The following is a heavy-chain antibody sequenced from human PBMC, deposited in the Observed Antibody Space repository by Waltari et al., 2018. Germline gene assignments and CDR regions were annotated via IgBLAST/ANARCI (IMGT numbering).Heavy chain of an antibody. J-gene: IGHJ4*02. D-gene: IGHD3-22*01. CDR1: GFTFSTNY. CDR3: ARSYYDSSGMDY. CDR2: IYSGGSK. V-gene: IGHV3-53*01. Sequence: EVQLLESGGGLIKPGGSLRLSCAASGFTFSTNYMIWLRQAPGTGLDWVSVIYSGGSKYYADSVNGRFTITRDNSKNTLYLQMNSLRAEDTAVYYCARSYYDSSGMDYWGQGTLVTVSS.